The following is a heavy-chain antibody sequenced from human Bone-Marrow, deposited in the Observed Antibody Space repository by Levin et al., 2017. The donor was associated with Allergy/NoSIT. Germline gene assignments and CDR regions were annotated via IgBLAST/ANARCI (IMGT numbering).Heavy chain of an antibody. CDR2: INPNSGGT. Sequence: AASVKVSCKASGYTFVGYYMHWVRQAPGQGLEWMGWINPNSGGTNYAQKFQGRVTMTRDPSISTAYMELSRLRSDDTALYYCARGTVGRLHLGELFMDVWGQGTTVTISS. CDR3: ARGTVGRLHLGELFMDV. D-gene: IGHD3-16*01. CDR1: GYTFVGYY. J-gene: IGHJ6*02. V-gene: IGHV1-2*02.